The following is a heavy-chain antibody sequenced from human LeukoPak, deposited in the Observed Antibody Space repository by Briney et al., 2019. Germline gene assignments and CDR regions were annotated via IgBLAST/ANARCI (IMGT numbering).Heavy chain of an antibody. D-gene: IGHD6-19*01. Sequence: GGSLRPSCAASEFIFSDYAMGWVRQAPGKGLEWVSTIDKTTYPTFYADSVKGRFTISRDNSKNTLYLQMSSLRTEDTAVYFCAKFEGATIPGWFNDYWGQGILVTVSS. CDR1: EFIFSDYA. J-gene: IGHJ4*02. CDR3: AKFEGATIPGWFNDY. V-gene: IGHV3-23*05. CDR2: IDKTTYPT.